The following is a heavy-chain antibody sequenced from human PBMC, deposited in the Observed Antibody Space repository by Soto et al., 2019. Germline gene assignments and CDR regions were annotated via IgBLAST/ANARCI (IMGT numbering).Heavy chain of an antibody. D-gene: IGHD6-19*01. CDR3: ARRYSSRYYYLAY. CDR1: GGSISSSSYY. J-gene: IGHJ4*02. Sequence: SETLSLTCTVSGGSISSSSYYWGWIRQPPGKGLEWIGSIYYSGSTYYNPSLKSRVTISVATSKNQISLKLTSATAADTAVYYCARRYSSRYYYLAYWGQGTPVTVSS. V-gene: IGHV4-39*01. CDR2: IYYSGST.